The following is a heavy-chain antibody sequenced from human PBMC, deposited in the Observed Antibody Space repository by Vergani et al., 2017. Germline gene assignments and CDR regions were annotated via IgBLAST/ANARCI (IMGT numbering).Heavy chain of an antibody. V-gene: IGHV4-31*03. J-gene: IGHJ4*02. CDR1: GGSISSGGYY. CDR2: IYYSGST. CDR3: AREVPAAISWYFDY. Sequence: QVQLQESGPRLVRPSQTLSLTCTVSGGSISSGGYYWSWIRQHPGKGLEWIGYIYYSGSTYYNPSLKSRVTMSVDTSKNQFSLKLSSVTAADTAVYFCAREVPAAISWYFDYWGQGTLVTVSS. D-gene: IGHD2-2*02.